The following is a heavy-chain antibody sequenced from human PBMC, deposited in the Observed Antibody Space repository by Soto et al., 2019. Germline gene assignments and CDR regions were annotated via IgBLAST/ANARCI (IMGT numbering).Heavy chain of an antibody. CDR3: ASRSYGSGSDYYYGMDV. D-gene: IGHD3-10*01. J-gene: IGHJ6*02. Sequence: EASVKVSCKASGGTFSSYAISWVRQAPGQGLEWMGGIIPIFGTANYAQKFQGRVTITADESTSTAYMELSSLRSEDTAVYYCASRSYGSGSDYYYGMDVWGQGTTVTVSS. CDR1: GGTFSSYA. CDR2: IIPIFGTA. V-gene: IGHV1-69*13.